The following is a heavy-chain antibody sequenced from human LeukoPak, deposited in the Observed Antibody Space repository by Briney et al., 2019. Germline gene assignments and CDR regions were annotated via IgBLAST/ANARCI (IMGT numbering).Heavy chain of an antibody. V-gene: IGHV3-21*04. CDR2: ISSSSSYI. Sequence: GGSLRLSCAASGFTFSSYSMNWVRQAPGKGLEWVSFISSSSSYIYYADSVKGRFTISRDNSKNTLYLQMNSLRAEDTAVYYCARDTSGIPGYWGQGTLVTVSS. CDR1: GFTFSSYS. CDR3: ARDTSGIPGY. J-gene: IGHJ4*02. D-gene: IGHD3-10*01.